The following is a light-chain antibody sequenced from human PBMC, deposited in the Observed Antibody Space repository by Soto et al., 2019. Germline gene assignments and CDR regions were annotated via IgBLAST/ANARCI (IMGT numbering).Light chain of an antibody. J-gene: IGLJ3*02. CDR3: AAWDDSLTGSWV. V-gene: IGLV1-44*01. Sequence: QSVLTQPPSASGTPGQRVTISCSGSSSNLGQNPVHWYQQLPGTAPKLLIYSNSYRPSGVPDRSSGSKSGTSASLAISGLQSEDEADYYCAAWDDSLTGSWVFGGGTKLTVL. CDR1: SSNLGQNP. CDR2: SNS.